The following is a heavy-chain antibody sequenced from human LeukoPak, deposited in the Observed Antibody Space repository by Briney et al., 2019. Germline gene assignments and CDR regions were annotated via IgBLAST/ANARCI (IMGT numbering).Heavy chain of an antibody. J-gene: IGHJ4*02. CDR3: AKVVKYDYDSSVYYLPVAGYF. CDR2: ISGSGGNT. D-gene: IGHD3-22*01. Sequence: GGSLRLSCAASGFTFSSYAMSWVRQAPGKGLEWVSAISGSGGNTYYADSVKGRFTISRDNSKNTLYLQMNSLRAEDTAVYYCAKVVKYDYDSSVYYLPVAGYFGGQGTLVTVSS. V-gene: IGHV3-23*01. CDR1: GFTFSSYA.